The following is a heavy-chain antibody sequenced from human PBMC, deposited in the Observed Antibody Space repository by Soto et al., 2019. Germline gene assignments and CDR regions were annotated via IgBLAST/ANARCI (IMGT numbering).Heavy chain of an antibody. J-gene: IGHJ6*02. CDR3: ARGGGCSSTSCYLSYYYYGMDV. D-gene: IGHD2-2*01. Sequence: GGSLRLSCAASGFTFSSYSMNWVRQAPGKGLEWVSSISSSSSYIYYADSVKGRFTISRDNAKSPLYLQMNSLRAEDTAVYYCARGGGCSSTSCYLSYYYYGMDVWGQGTTVTVSS. V-gene: IGHV3-21*01. CDR2: ISSSSSYI. CDR1: GFTFSSYS.